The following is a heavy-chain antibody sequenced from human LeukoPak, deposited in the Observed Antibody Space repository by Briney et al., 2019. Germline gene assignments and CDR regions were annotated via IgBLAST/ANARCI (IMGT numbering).Heavy chain of an antibody. V-gene: IGHV1-2*02. Sequence: ASVKVSCKASGYTFTGYYMHWVRQAPGQGLEWMGWINPNSGGTNYAQKFQGRVTMSTDTSTGTAYMELGSLRSDDTAVYYCARRVAVARRDAFDIWGQGTMVTVSS. D-gene: IGHD6-19*01. CDR1: GYTFTGYY. J-gene: IGHJ3*02. CDR3: ARRVAVARRDAFDI. CDR2: INPNSGGT.